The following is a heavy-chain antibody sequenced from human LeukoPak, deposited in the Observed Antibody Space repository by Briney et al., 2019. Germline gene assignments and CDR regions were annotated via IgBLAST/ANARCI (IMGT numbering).Heavy chain of an antibody. CDR2: ISSSSSYI. Sequence: GGSLRLSCAASGFTFSSYSMTWVRQAPGKGLEWVSSISSSSSYIYYADSVKGRFTISRDNAKNSLYLQMNSLRAEDTAVYYCAREGGSYLNYFDYWGQGTLVTVSS. CDR3: AREGGSYLNYFDY. D-gene: IGHD1-26*01. CDR1: GFTFSSYS. V-gene: IGHV3-21*01. J-gene: IGHJ4*02.